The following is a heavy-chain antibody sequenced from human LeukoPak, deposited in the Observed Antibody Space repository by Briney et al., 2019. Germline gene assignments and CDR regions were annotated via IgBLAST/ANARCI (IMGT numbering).Heavy chain of an antibody. CDR2: IRYDGSNK. Sequence: GGSLRLSCAASGFTFSSYGMHWVRQAPGKGLEWVAFIRYDGSNKYYADSVKGRFTISRDNSKNTLYLQMNSLRAEDTAVYYCAKVRVAVAGGGPFDYWGQGTLVTVSS. CDR1: GFTFSSYG. D-gene: IGHD6-19*01. J-gene: IGHJ4*02. CDR3: AKVRVAVAGGGPFDY. V-gene: IGHV3-30*02.